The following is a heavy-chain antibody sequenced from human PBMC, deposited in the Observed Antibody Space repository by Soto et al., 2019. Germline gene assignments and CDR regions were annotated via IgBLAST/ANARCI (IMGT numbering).Heavy chain of an antibody. CDR2: IDGSGDTT. Sequence: EVQLLESGGGLLQPGESLRLSCAASGFTFSTYAMSWVRQAPGKGLEWVSAIDGSGDTTYYADSVMGRFTISRDNSDNTLYMQMTSLRAAEPALYYCVKDLFINGDPHSSLPDYWGRGTLVTVSS. J-gene: IGHJ4*02. D-gene: IGHD4-17*01. CDR1: GFTFSTYA. V-gene: IGHV3-23*01. CDR3: VKDLFINGDPHSSLPDY.